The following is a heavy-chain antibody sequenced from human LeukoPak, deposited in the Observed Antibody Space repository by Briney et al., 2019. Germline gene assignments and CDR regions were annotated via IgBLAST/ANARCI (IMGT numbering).Heavy chain of an antibody. J-gene: IGHJ5*02. CDR3: ARVGTTVTTGGWFDP. CDR2: IYYSGST. CDR1: GGSISSSSYY. Sequence: SETLSLTCTVSGGSISSSSYYWGWLRQPPGRGLDWIGSIYYSGSTYYNPSLKSRVTISVDTSKNQFSLKLSSVTAADTAVYYCARVGTTVTTGGWFDPWGQGTLVTVSS. D-gene: IGHD4-17*01. V-gene: IGHV4-39*07.